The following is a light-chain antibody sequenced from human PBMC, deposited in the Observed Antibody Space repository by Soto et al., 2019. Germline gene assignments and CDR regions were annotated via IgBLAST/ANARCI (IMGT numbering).Light chain of an antibody. V-gene: IGKV3-15*01. J-gene: IGKJ2*01. CDR1: QSVNSN. CDR2: GAS. CDR3: QHYNNWPPYT. Sequence: EIVMTQSPATLSVSPGERATLPCRASQSVNSNLAWYQQKPGQAPRLLIYGASTRATGIPARFSGSGSGTEFTLTISSLQSEDFAVYYCQHYNNWPPYTFGQGTKVDI.